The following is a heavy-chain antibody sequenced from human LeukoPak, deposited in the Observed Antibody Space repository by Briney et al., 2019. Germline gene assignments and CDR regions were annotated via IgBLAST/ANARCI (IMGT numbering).Heavy chain of an antibody. J-gene: IGHJ6*03. D-gene: IGHD3-16*01. V-gene: IGHV3-64*01. CDR3: AKGLKTGVGPYMGYHYYMDV. CDR2: ISSNGGST. CDR1: GFTFSSYA. Sequence: GGSLRLSCAASGFTFSSYAMHWVRQAPGKGLEYVSAISSNGGSTYYANSVKGRFTISRDNSKNTLYLQMNSLRAEDTAVYYCAKGLKTGVGPYMGYHYYMDVWGKGATVTVSS.